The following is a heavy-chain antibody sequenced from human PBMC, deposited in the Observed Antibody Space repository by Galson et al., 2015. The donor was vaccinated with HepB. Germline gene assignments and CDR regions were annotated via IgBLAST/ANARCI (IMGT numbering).Heavy chain of an antibody. CDR1: GFSVRSTF. J-gene: IGHJ4*02. CDR2: IYSGGST. Sequence: SLRLSCAASGFSVRSTFMSWARQAPGKGLEWVSLIYSGGSTYYADSVKGRFTISKDSSKNTLYLQMNSLRAEDTAVYYCARGSYDSGSRRSCDYWGQGTLVTVSS. CDR3: ARGSYDSGSRRSCDY. V-gene: IGHV3-66*01. D-gene: IGHD3-10*01.